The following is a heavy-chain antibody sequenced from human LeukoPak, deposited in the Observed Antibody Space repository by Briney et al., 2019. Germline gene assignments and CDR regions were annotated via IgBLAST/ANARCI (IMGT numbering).Heavy chain of an antibody. CDR2: INHSGST. J-gene: IGHJ3*02. Sequence: PSETLSLTCAVYGGSFSGYYWSWIRQPPGKGLEWIGEINHSGSTNYNPSLKSRGTISVDTSKNQYSLKLSSVTAADTAVYYCAREGSGWSIRGDDAFDIWGQGTMVTVSS. CDR3: AREGSGWSIRGDDAFDI. V-gene: IGHV4-34*01. D-gene: IGHD6-19*01. CDR1: GGSFSGYY.